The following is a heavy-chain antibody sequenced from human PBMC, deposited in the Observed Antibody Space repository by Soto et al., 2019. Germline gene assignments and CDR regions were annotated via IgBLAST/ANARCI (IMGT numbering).Heavy chain of an antibody. CDR1: GGSISSGGYY. CDR3: ARCSRGYDILTGYYGGWFDP. Sequence: QVQLQESGPGLVKPSQTLSLTCTVSGGSISSGGYYWSWIRQHPGKGLEWIGYIYYSGSTYYNPSLKSRVTISVDTSKNQFSLKLSSVTAADTAVYYCARCSRGYDILTGYYGGWFDPWGQGTLVTVSS. CDR2: IYYSGST. V-gene: IGHV4-31*03. D-gene: IGHD3-9*01. J-gene: IGHJ5*02.